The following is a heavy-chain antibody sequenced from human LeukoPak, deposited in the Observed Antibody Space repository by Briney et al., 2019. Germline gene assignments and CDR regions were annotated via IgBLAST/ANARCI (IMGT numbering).Heavy chain of an antibody. CDR3: ARGSALHGDY. V-gene: IGHV1-2*02. D-gene: IGHD2-2*02. CDR2: INPNSGGT. CDR1: GYTFTSYG. J-gene: IGHJ4*02. Sequence: VASVKVSCKASGYTFTSYGISWVRQAPGQGLEWMGWINPNSGGTNYAQKFQGRVTMTWDTSISTAYMELSRLRSDDTAVYYCARGSALHGDYWGQGTLVTVSS.